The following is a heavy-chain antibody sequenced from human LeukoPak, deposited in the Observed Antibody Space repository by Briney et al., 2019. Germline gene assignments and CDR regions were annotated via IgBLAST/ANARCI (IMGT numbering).Heavy chain of an antibody. CDR2: ISGSGGST. J-gene: IGHJ4*02. Sequence: GGSLRLSCAASGFTFSSYAMGWVRQAPGEGLEWVSGISGSGGSTDYADSVKGRFTISRDNSKNTVYLQVNSLRAEDSAVYYCANRAAGRYFDYWGQGTLVTVSS. CDR1: GFTFSSYA. D-gene: IGHD1-14*01. V-gene: IGHV3-23*01. CDR3: ANRAAGRYFDY.